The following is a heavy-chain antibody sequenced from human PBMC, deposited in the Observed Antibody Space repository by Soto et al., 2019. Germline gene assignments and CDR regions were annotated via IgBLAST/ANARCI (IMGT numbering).Heavy chain of an antibody. CDR3: AHRVLRTVFGLVTTTAIYFDF. D-gene: IGHD3-3*01. J-gene: IGHJ4*02. CDR2: IYWDDDK. Sequence: QITLNESGPTQVKPRQTLTLTCTFSGFSLTTSGVGVGWIRQSPGKAPEWRALIYWDDDKRSSPSLKSRLNITKHTAKNQVVLTMADLDPADTATYYCAHRVLRTVFGLVTTTAIYFDFWGQGTPVALSS. V-gene: IGHV2-5*02. CDR1: GFSLTTSGVG.